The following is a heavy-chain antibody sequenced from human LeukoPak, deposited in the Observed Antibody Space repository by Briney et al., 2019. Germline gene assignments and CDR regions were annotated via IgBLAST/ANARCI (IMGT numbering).Heavy chain of an antibody. D-gene: IGHD1-1*01. CDR2: ISVSSTT. CDR1: GFAFSSNA. V-gene: IGHV3-23*01. J-gene: IGHJ3*02. Sequence: VQPGGSLRLSCAAAGFAFSSNALSWVRQAPGEGLDWVSSISVSSTTYYLDSVKGRFTIPRDNSNNALFLQMNSLRVEDTALYYCAKCNLDNCREGFHIWGQGTMVTVSS. CDR3: AKCNLDNCREGFHI.